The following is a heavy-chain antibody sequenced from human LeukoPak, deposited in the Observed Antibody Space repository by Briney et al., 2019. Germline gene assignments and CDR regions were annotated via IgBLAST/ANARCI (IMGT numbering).Heavy chain of an antibody. J-gene: IGHJ6*02. V-gene: IGHV3-13*01. CDR2: IGTDGDT. Sequence: GGSLRLSCAASGFTFSSYDMHWVRQAPGKGLEWVSAIGTDGDTYYPGSVKDRFTISRENAKNSLYLQMNSLRAGDTAVYYCARAPGTTHYYGMDVWGQGTTVTVSS. CDR1: GFTFSSYD. D-gene: IGHD1-1*01. CDR3: ARAPGTTHYYGMDV.